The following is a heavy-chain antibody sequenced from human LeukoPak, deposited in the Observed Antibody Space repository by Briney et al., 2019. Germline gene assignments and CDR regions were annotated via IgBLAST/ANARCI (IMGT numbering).Heavy chain of an antibody. CDR2: MDKETNLYAT. CDR3: TRDSGTYNWFDP. D-gene: IGHD1-26*01. CDR1: GFTLSVSA. Sequence: GGSLRLSCVASGFTLSVSAIHCVRHSSGKGVECIGHMDKETNLYATALAASVKGRFTVSRDDSKNTAYLHMNSLKTEDTALYYCTRDSGTYNWFDPWGQGTLVTVSS. V-gene: IGHV3-73*01. J-gene: IGHJ5*02.